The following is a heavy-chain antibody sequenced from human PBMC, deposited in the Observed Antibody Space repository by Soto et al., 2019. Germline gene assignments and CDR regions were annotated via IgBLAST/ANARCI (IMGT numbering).Heavy chain of an antibody. CDR1: GGSINSYY. D-gene: IGHD1-1*01. CDR2: IYTSGST. CDR3: ARFGYDWNDGDKYYYYGMDV. V-gene: IGHV4-4*07. J-gene: IGHJ6*02. Sequence: SETLSLTCTVSGGSINSYYWSWIRQPAGKGLEWIGRIYTSGSTNYNPSLKSRVTMSVDTSKKQFSLKVSSVTAADTAVYYCARFGYDWNDGDKYYYYGMDVWGQGAAVTVSS.